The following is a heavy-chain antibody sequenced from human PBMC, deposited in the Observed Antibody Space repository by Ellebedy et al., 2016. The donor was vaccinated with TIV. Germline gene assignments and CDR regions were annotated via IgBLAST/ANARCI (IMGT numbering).Heavy chain of an antibody. CDR1: GFTVSSSY. V-gene: IGHV3-66*04. J-gene: IGHJ4*02. CDR3: ARLLYYYGSGTYSHEYYFDY. Sequence: GESLKISCAASGFTVSSSYMSWVRQAPGKGLEWVSVIYSGGNTYYADSVRGRFTISRDNSKNTLDLQMNSLRVEDTSVYYCARLLYYYGSGTYSHEYYFDYWGQGTLVTVSS. CDR2: IYSGGNT. D-gene: IGHD3-10*01.